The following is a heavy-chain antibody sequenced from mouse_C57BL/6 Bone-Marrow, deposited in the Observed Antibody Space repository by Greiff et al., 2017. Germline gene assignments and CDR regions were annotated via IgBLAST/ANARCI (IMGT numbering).Heavy chain of an antibody. D-gene: IGHD2-3*01. CDR2: IYPRSGNT. V-gene: IGHV1-81*01. CDR3: ARSGWLLRYAMDY. CDR1: GYTFTSYG. J-gene: IGHJ4*01. Sequence: VKLQQSGAELARPGASVKLSCKASGYTFTSYGISWVKQRTGQGLEWIGEIYPRSGNTYYNEKFKGKATLTADKSSSTAYMELRSLTSEDSAVYFCARSGWLLRYAMDYWGQGTSVTVSS.